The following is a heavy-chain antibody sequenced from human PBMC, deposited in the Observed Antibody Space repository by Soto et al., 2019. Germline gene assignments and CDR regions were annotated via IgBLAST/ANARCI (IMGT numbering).Heavy chain of an antibody. D-gene: IGHD2-8*02. CDR3: ARGYCTATICDPWFDP. J-gene: IGHJ5*02. Sequence: PGESLKISCQGSGYAFSSYWIAWVRQMPGKGLEWTGIIYPGDSDTRYSPSFQGQVTISVDKSITTAYLQWSSLKASDTAMYYCARGYCTATICDPWFDPWGQGTLVTVSS. V-gene: IGHV5-51*01. CDR1: GYAFSSYW. CDR2: IYPGDSDT.